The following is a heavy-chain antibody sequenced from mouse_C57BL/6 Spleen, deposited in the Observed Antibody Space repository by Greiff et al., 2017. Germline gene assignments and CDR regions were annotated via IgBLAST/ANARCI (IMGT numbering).Heavy chain of an antibody. D-gene: IGHD2-4*01. CDR1: GYTFTDYY. Sequence: QVQLQQSGAELVRPGASVKLSCKASGYTFTDYYINWVKQRPGQGLEWIARIYPGSGNTYYNEKFKGKATLTAEKSSSTAYMQLSSLTSEDSAVYFCARSEGLRLYYAMDYWRQGTSVTVSS. J-gene: IGHJ4*01. CDR2: IYPGSGNT. V-gene: IGHV1-76*01. CDR3: ARSEGLRLYYAMDY.